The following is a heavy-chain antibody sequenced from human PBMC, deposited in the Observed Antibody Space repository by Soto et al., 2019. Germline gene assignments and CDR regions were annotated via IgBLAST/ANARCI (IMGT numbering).Heavy chain of an antibody. CDR1: GGSVSSGIYY. CDR3: ARVRYCSSTSCYESWFDP. CDR2: IYYSGST. J-gene: IGHJ5*02. V-gene: IGHV4-61*01. D-gene: IGHD2-2*01. Sequence: KPSETLSLTCTVSGGSVSSGIYYWSWIRQPPGKGLEWIGYIYYSGSTNYNPSLKSRVTISVDTSKNQFSLKLSSVTAADTAVYYCARVRYCSSTSCYESWFDPWGQGTLVTVSS.